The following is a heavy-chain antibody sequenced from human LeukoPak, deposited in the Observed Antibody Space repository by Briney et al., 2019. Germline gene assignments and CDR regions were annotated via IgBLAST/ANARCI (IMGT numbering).Heavy chain of an antibody. V-gene: IGHV4-39*01. Sequence: TSETLSLTCTVSGGSISSSSYYWGWIRQPPGKGLEWIGSIYYSGSTYYNPSLKSRVTISVDTSKNQFSLKLSSVTAADTAVYYCARSGADYDFWSGYLSSNRFDPWGQGTLVTVSS. CDR1: GGSISSSSYY. D-gene: IGHD3-3*01. CDR3: ARSGADYDFWSGYLSSNRFDP. J-gene: IGHJ5*02. CDR2: IYYSGST.